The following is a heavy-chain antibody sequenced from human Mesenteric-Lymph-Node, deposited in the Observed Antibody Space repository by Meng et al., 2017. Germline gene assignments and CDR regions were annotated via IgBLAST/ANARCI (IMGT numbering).Heavy chain of an antibody. CDR3: ARQWGTGYCSSTSCYRFDP. CDR2: INPNSGGT. Sequence: ASVKVSCKASGDTFTGYYMHWVRQAPGQGLEWMGRINPNSGGTNYAQKCQGRVTMTRDTSISTAYMELSRLRSDDTAVYYCARQWGTGYCSSTSCYRFDPWGQGTLVTVSS. V-gene: IGHV1-2*06. J-gene: IGHJ5*02. D-gene: IGHD2-2*02. CDR1: GDTFTGYY.